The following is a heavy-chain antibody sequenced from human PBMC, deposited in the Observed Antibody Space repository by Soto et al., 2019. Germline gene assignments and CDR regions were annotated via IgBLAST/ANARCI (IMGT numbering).Heavy chain of an antibody. J-gene: IGHJ4*02. Sequence: QVQLVESGGGVVQPGRSLRLSCAASGFTFSSYGMQWVRQAPGKGLQWVAVISYDGSNKYYADSVKGRFTISRYNSKNTLYLQMNSLRAEDTAVYYCVGGYYFGDYWGQGTLVTVSS. CDR2: ISYDGSNK. CDR1: GFTFSSYG. D-gene: IGHD3-22*01. CDR3: VGGYYFGDY. V-gene: IGHV3-30*03.